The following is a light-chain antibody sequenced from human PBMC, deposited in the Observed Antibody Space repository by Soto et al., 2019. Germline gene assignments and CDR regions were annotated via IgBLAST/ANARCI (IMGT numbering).Light chain of an antibody. CDR2: GAS. Sequence: EIVLTQSPGTLSLSPGERATLSCRASQSFSSSYLAWYQQKPGQAPRLLIYGASNRATGIPDRFSGSGSGTDFTLTISRLEPEDFEVYYCQQYGSAPGWTFGKGTKGKIK. CDR1: QSFSSSY. CDR3: QQYGSAPGWT. V-gene: IGKV3-20*01. J-gene: IGKJ1*01.